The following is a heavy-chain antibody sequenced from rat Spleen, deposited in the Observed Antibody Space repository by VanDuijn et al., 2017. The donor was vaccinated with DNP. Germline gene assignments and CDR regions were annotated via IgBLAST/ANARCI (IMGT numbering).Heavy chain of an antibody. CDR1: GFIFRNYW. J-gene: IGHJ4*01. D-gene: IGHD1-11*01. V-gene: IGHV5-31*01. Sequence: EVQLVESGGGPVQPGRSLKLSCVASGFIFRNYWMTWIRQAPGKGLEWVASISNTDGGKTYYPDSVKGRFTISRDNAENTVYLQMNSLRSEDTATYYCTRVNYGGYYYVMDAWGQGASVTVSS. CDR3: TRVNYGGYYYVMDA. CDR2: ISNTDGGKT.